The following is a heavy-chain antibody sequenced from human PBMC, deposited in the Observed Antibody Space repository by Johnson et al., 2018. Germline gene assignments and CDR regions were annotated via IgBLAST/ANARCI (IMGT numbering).Heavy chain of an antibody. CDR1: GFTFSSYS. J-gene: IGHJ6*03. Sequence: EVQLVETGGGLVKPGGSLRLSCVASGFTFSSYSMTWVRQAPGKGLEWVSSISSSSSYIYYADSVKGRFTISRDNAKNSLYLQMNSLRAEDTAVYYCARGGSGISNYYMDVWGKGTPVTVSS. CDR2: ISSSSSYI. CDR3: ARGGSGISNYYMDV. D-gene: IGHD3-10*01. V-gene: IGHV3-21*01.